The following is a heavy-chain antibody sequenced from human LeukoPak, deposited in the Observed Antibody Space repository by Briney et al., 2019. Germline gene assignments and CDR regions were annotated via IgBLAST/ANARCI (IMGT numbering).Heavy chain of an antibody. CDR1: GASMGTTSYY. D-gene: IGHD6-13*01. V-gene: IGHV4-39*01. Sequence: KASETLSLTCTVSGASMGTTSYYWAWIRQPPGKGLEWIGSIYYSGSTAYNPSNPSLKSRVTISVDTSKNQFSLTLSSVTAADPAVYYCERHRSGASGAFLDDWGQGTLVTVSS. J-gene: IGHJ4*02. CDR3: ERHRSGASGAFLDD. CDR2: IYYSGST.